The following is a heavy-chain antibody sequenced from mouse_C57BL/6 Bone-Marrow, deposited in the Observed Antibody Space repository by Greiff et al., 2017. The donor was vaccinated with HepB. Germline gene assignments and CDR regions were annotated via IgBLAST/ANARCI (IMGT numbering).Heavy chain of an antibody. Sequence: QVQLQQPGAELVKPGASVKLSCKASGYTFTSYWMQWVKQRPGQGLEWIGEIDPSDSYTNYNQKFKGKATLTVYTSSSTAYMQLSSLTSEDSAVYYCARSGSNYDGFAYWGQGTLVTVSA. CDR3: ARSGSNYDGFAY. D-gene: IGHD2-5*01. J-gene: IGHJ3*01. CDR1: GYTFTSYW. V-gene: IGHV1-50*01. CDR2: IDPSDSYT.